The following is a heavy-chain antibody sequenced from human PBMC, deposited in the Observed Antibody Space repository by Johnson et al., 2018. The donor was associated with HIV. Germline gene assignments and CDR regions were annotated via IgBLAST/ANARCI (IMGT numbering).Heavy chain of an antibody. CDR2: IFSVGNT. V-gene: IGHV3-66*02. D-gene: IGHD4-17*01. J-gene: IGHJ3*02. CDR3: ARVFLYGDYRVAFDI. Sequence: VQLVESGGGLVQPGGSLRLSCAASGFIFSSYWMSWVRQTPGKGLEWVSLIFSVGNTNYADSVKGRFTISRDNSKNMLYLQMNSLRAEDTAVCYCARVFLYGDYRVAFDIWGQGTMVTVSS. CDR1: GFIFSSYW.